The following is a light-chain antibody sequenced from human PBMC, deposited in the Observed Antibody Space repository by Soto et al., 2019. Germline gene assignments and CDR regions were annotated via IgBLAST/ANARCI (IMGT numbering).Light chain of an antibody. CDR3: SSYTTSSTVA. V-gene: IGLV2-14*01. J-gene: IGLJ2*01. CDR2: DVS. Sequence: SALTQPASVSGSPGQSITISCTGTSSDVGVYNFVSWYQQLPGKAPKLMIYDVSNRPSGVSNRFSGSKSANTASLTISGLQAEDEADYYCSSYTTSSTVAFGGGTKLTVL. CDR1: SSDVGVYNF.